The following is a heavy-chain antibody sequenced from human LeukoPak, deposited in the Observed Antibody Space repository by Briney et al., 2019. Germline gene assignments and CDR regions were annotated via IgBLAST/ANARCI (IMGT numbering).Heavy chain of an antibody. V-gene: IGHV3-11*04. CDR1: GFTFSDYY. CDR2: ISSSGSTI. D-gene: IGHD3-22*01. Sequence: PGGSLRPSCAASGFTFSDYYMSWIRQAPGKGLEWVSYISSSGSTIYYADSVKGRFTISRDNAKNSLYLQMNSLRAEDTAVYYCARDAYYYDSSGYYPPGYWGQGTLVTVSS. CDR3: ARDAYYYDSSGYYPPGY. J-gene: IGHJ4*02.